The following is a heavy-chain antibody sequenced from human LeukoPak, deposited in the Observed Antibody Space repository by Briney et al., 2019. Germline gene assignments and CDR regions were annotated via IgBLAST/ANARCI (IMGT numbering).Heavy chain of an antibody. J-gene: IGHJ4*02. CDR1: GFIFSNFD. V-gene: IGHV3-23*01. D-gene: IGHD6-19*01. Sequence: GGSLRLSCTASGFIFSNFDMGWVRQAPGKGLEWVSAITNRGDGTYFADSVKGRVTISRDNSKDTLYLQLNSLRADDTAVYYCAKDARRTSGWYYFDSWDQGTLVTVSS. CDR2: ITNRGDGT. CDR3: AKDARRTSGWYYFDS.